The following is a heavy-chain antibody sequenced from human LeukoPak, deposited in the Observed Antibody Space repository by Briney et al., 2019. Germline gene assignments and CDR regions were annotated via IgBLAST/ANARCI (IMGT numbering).Heavy chain of an antibody. Sequence: SETLSLTCTVAGGSISRYYWSWVRQPPGKGLEWIGYIYYSGSTNYNPSLKSRVTISVDTSKNQFSLKLSSVTATDTAVYYCARVGYSYYYYMDVWGKGTTVTVSS. V-gene: IGHV4-59*01. CDR3: ARVGYSYYYYMDV. J-gene: IGHJ6*03. D-gene: IGHD3-22*01. CDR2: IYYSGST. CDR1: GGSISRYY.